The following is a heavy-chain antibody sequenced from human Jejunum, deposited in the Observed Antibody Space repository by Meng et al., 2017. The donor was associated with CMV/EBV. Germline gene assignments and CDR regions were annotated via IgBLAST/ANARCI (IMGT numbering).Heavy chain of an antibody. D-gene: IGHD2-15*01. CDR2: ISDGGNTI. Sequence: FAFNAYEMNWVRQAPGKGLEWVSYISDGGNTIYYSDSVKGRFTISRDNAKNSLYLQINSLRAEDSAVYYCVRGDGSIHASRLLDYWGQGTLVTVSS. V-gene: IGHV3-48*03. CDR3: VRGDGSIHASRLLDY. CDR1: FAFNAYE. J-gene: IGHJ4*02.